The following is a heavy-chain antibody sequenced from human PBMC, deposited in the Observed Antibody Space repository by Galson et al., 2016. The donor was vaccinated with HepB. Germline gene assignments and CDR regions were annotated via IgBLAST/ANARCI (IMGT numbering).Heavy chain of an antibody. CDR2: FDPEHAET. Sequence: SVKVSCKVSGYSLSELSMHWVRQAPGKGLEWMASFDPEHAETIYAQNFQGRVTMNEDSSTDTAYMELSSLRSVDTAVYYCASGVATSTLEYWGQGTLVTVSS. J-gene: IGHJ4*02. V-gene: IGHV1-24*01. CDR3: ASGVATSTLEY. CDR1: GYSLSELS. D-gene: IGHD2-21*02.